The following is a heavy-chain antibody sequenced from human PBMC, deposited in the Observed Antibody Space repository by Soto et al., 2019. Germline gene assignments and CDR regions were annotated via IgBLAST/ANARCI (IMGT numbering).Heavy chain of an antibody. V-gene: IGHV3-66*01. Sequence: EVQVVESGGGLVQPGGSLRLSCAASGFTVSNNYMTWVRQAPGKGLEWVSLIYSRGGTDYADSVKGRFTISRDNSKNMVYLQMSSLRVEDTAVYYGARGGSGSQTVGYWGQGARVTVSS. CDR3: ARGGSGSQTVGY. J-gene: IGHJ4*02. CDR2: IYSRGGT. CDR1: GFTVSNNY. D-gene: IGHD1-26*01.